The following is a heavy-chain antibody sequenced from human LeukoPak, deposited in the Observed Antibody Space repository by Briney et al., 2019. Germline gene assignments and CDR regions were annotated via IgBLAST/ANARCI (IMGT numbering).Heavy chain of an antibody. Sequence: SETLSLTCTVSGGSISSYYWSWIRQPPGKGLEWIGFIYYSGSTNYNPSLKSRVTISVDTSKNQFSLELSSVTAADTAVYYCARDKAYRDCSGGSCYPYGMDVRGQGTTVTVSS. CDR2: IYYSGST. V-gene: IGHV4-59*13. J-gene: IGHJ6*02. CDR1: GGSISSYY. D-gene: IGHD2-15*01. CDR3: ARDKAYRDCSGGSCYPYGMDV.